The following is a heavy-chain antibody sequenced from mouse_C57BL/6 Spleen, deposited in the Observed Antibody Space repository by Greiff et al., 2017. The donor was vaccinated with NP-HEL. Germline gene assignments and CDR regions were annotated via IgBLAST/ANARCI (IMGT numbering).Heavy chain of an antibody. CDR1: GYTFTDYN. CDR3: ARTLGNYYYYAMDY. Sequence: EVQLQQSGPELVKPGASVKIPCKASGYTFTDYNMDWVKQSHGKSLEWIGDINPNNGGTIYNQKFKGKATLTVDKSSSTAYMELRSLTSEDTAVYYCARTLGNYYYYAMDYWGQGTSVTVSS. V-gene: IGHV1-18*01. D-gene: IGHD2-1*01. CDR2: INPNNGGT. J-gene: IGHJ4*01.